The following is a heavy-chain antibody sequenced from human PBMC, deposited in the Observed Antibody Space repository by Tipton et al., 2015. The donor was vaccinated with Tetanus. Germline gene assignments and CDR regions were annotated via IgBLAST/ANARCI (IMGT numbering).Heavy chain of an antibody. CDR3: ARDLYVAARPRLTHYYYGMDV. CDR2: IYYSGST. D-gene: IGHD6-6*01. J-gene: IGHJ6*02. Sequence: TLSLTCTVSGGSISSYYWSWIRQPPGKGLEWIGYIYYSGSTNYNPSLKSRVTISVDTSKNQFSLKLSSVTAADTAVYYCARDLYVAARPRLTHYYYGMDVWGQGTTVTVSS. V-gene: IGHV4-59*01. CDR1: GGSISSYY.